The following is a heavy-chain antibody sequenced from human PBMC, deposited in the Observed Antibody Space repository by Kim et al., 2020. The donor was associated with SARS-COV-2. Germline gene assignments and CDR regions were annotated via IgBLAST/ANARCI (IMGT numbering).Heavy chain of an antibody. V-gene: IGHV3-33*08. CDR1: GFTFSSYA. J-gene: IGHJ4*02. Sequence: GGSLRLSCAASGFTFSSYALHWVRQAPGKGLEWVAVIWYDEKSKYYADSVKGRFTISRDNSKSTLYLQMSSLRAEDTALYYCAVGDYGTLDYWGQGTLVTVSS. CDR2: IWYDEKSK. D-gene: IGHD4-17*01. CDR3: AVGDYGTLDY.